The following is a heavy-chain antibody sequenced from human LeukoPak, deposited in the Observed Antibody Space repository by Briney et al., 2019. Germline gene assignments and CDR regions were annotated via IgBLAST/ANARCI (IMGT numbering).Heavy chain of an antibody. V-gene: IGHV4-39*01. J-gene: IGHJ4*02. CDR3: ARYVVYGSGKYYFDY. D-gene: IGHD3-10*01. Sequence: PSETLSLTCTVSGGSVSSTTYFWSWMRRPPGKGLEWIASINYSGSTYYNPSLKSRVTISVDTSDNQFSLKLSSVTAADPAVYYCARYVVYGSGKYYFDYWGQGTLVTVSS. CDR1: GGSVSSTTYF. CDR2: INYSGST.